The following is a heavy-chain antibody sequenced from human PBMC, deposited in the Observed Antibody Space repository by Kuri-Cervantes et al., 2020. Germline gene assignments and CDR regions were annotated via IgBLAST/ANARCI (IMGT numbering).Heavy chain of an antibody. D-gene: IGHD5-12*01. CDR2: IWYDGSNK. J-gene: IGHJ4*02. Sequence: GEFLKISCAASGFTFSSYGMHWVRQAPGKGLEWVAVIWYDGSNKYYADSVKGRFTISRDNSKNTLYLQMNSLRAEDTAVYYCAKDRIGSYDGEGPDYWGQGTLVTVSS. CDR1: GFTFSSYG. V-gene: IGHV3-30*02. CDR3: AKDRIGSYDGEGPDY.